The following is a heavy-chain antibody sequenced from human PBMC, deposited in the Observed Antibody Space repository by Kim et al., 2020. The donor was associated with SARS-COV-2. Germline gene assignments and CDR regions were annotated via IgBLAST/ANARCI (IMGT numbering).Heavy chain of an antibody. CDR1: GFTFSSYS. J-gene: IGHJ6*02. V-gene: IGHV3-48*02. Sequence: GGSLRLSCAASGFTFSSYSMNWVRQAPGKGLEWVSYISSSSSTIYYADSVKGRFTISRDNAKNSLYLQMNSLRDEDTAVYYCARDYLYNWNDELYYYYGMDVWGQGTTVTVSS. CDR3: ARDYLYNWNDELYYYYGMDV. CDR2: ISSSSSTI. D-gene: IGHD1-1*01.